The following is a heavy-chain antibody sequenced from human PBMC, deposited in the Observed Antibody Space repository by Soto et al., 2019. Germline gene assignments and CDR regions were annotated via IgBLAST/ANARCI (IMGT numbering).Heavy chain of an antibody. CDR2: VIPIFGTP. CDR3: ARGREMATSKFYFDY. CDR1: GDTFSNYA. V-gene: IGHV1-69*01. J-gene: IGHJ4*02. Sequence: QVHLVQSGAEVKKPGSSVKVSCKASGDTFSNYAINWVRQAPGQGLEWMGGVIPIFGTPTYAQKFQGRVTVTADESTGTAYMELINLRSEDTAVYYCARGREMATSKFYFDYWGQGTLVTVSS. D-gene: IGHD5-12*01.